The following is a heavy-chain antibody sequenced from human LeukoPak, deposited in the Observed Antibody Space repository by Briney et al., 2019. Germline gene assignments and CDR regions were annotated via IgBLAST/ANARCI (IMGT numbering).Heavy chain of an antibody. CDR1: GYTFTIYS. V-gene: IGHV1-18*01. CDR2: ISAYNGNT. Sequence: GASVTVSCKASGYTFTIYSISWVRQAPGQGLEWMGWISAYNGNTNYAQKLQGRVTMTTDTTTSTPYMELRSLRSDDTAVYYCARDSPYGGSFFDYWGQGTLVTVSS. J-gene: IGHJ4*02. D-gene: IGHD5-12*01. CDR3: ARDSPYGGSFFDY.